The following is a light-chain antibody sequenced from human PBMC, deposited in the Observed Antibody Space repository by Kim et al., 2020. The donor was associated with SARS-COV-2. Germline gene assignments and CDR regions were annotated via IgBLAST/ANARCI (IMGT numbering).Light chain of an antibody. CDR3: QQHNNWPLT. Sequence: SGSPGERATLSCRASQSVSSNLAWYQQKPGQAPRLLIYGASTRATGIPARFSGSGSGTEFTLTISSLQSEDFAVYYCQQHNNWPLTFGGGTKLEIK. CDR2: GAS. V-gene: IGKV3-15*01. J-gene: IGKJ4*01. CDR1: QSVSSN.